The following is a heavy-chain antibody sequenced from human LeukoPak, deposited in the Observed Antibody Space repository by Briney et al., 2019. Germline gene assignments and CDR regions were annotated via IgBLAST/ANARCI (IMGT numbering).Heavy chain of an antibody. V-gene: IGHV4-61*02. CDR3: ASTIYYDSSGRFDY. D-gene: IGHD3-22*01. J-gene: IGHJ4*02. CDR1: GGSISSGSYY. CDR2: IYTSGST. Sequence: SETLSLTCTVSGGSISSGSYYWSWIRQPAGKGLEWIGRIYTSGSTNYNPSLKSRVTISVDTSKNQFSLKLSSVTAADTAVYYCASTIYYDSSGRFDYWGQGTLVTVSS.